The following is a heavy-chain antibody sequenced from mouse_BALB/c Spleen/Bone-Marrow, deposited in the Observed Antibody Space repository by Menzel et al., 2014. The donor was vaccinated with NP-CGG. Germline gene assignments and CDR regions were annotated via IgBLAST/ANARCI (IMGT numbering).Heavy chain of an antibody. CDR1: GFTFSSYG. CDR2: INSNGGST. V-gene: IGHV5-6-3*01. D-gene: IGHD1-1*01. Sequence: EVKLMESGGGLVQPGGSLKLSCAASGFTFSSYGMSWVRQTPDKRLELVATINSNGGSTYYPDSVKGRFTISRDNAKNTLYLQMSSLKSEDTAMYYCARDGSSYEGSYFDYWGQGTTLTVSS. CDR3: ARDGSSYEGSYFDY. J-gene: IGHJ2*01.